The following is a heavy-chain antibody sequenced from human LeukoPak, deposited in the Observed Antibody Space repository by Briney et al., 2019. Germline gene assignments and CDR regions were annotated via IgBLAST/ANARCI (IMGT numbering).Heavy chain of an antibody. D-gene: IGHD3-10*01. CDR3: ARDTPVLLWFGEFHAFDI. V-gene: IGHV1-2*02. CDR1: GDTFTGYY. J-gene: IGHJ3*02. CDR2: MNPNSGGT. Sequence: ASVKVSCKASGDTFTGYYMHWVRQAPGQGLEWMGWMNPNSGGTNYAQKFQGRVTMTRDTSISTAYMELSRLRSDDTAVYYCARDTPVLLWFGEFHAFDIWGQGTMVTVSS.